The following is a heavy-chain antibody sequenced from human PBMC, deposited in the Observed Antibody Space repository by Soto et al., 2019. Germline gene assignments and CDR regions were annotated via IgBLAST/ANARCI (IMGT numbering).Heavy chain of an antibody. V-gene: IGHV4-34*01. CDR2: INHSGST. Sequence: SETLSLTCAVYGGSFSGYYWSWIRQPPGKGLEWIGEINHSGSTNYNPSLKSRVTISVDTSKNQFSLKLSSVTAADTAVYYCASVVPAAMYYFDYWGQGTLVTVS. J-gene: IGHJ4*02. CDR1: GGSFSGYY. CDR3: ASVVPAAMYYFDY. D-gene: IGHD2-2*01.